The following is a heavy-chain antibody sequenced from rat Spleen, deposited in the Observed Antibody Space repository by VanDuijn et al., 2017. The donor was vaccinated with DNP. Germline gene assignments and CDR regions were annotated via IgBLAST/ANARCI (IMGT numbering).Heavy chain of an antibody. CDR3: ARGENNYIYWYFDF. CDR2: ISTGGGNT. CDR1: GFTYSNYV. V-gene: IGHV5-25*01. D-gene: IGHD1-10*01. Sequence: EVELVESGGGLVQPGRSMKLSCAASGFTYSNYVMAWVRQAPTKGLEWVASISTGGGNTYYRDSVKGRFTISRDNAKNTLYLQMDSLRSEDTATYYCARGENNYIYWYFDFWGPGTMVTVSS. J-gene: IGHJ1*01.